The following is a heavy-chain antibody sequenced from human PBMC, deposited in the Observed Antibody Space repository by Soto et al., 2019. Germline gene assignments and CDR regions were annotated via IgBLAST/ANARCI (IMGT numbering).Heavy chain of an antibody. V-gene: IGHV3-23*01. J-gene: IGHJ4*02. CDR2: ISVNGEET. CDR3: TKGEDYHDYSSARYYFDY. CDR1: GFTFNKYA. Sequence: GGSLRLSCATSGFTFNKYAMSWVRQAPGKGLEWVSGISVNGEETHYADSVKGRFTISRDNPKNTLYLQVNSLRAEDTAVYYCTKGEDYHDYSSARYYFDYWGQGTLVTVSS. D-gene: IGHD3-22*01.